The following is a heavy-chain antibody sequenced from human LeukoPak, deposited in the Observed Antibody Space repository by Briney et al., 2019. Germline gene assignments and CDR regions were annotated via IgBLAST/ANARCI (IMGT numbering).Heavy chain of an antibody. D-gene: IGHD3-10*01. CDR3: AKDYSNNLMVRGTIIDY. J-gene: IGHJ4*02. V-gene: IGHV3-30*02. Sequence: PGGSLRLSCATSGFTFSSYGMHWVRHAPGKGLESVAFIRYDGSNKYYADSVKGRFTISRDNSKNTLYLQMNSLRAEDTAVYYCAKDYSNNLMVRGTIIDYWGQGTLVTVSS. CDR2: IRYDGSNK. CDR1: GFTFSSYG.